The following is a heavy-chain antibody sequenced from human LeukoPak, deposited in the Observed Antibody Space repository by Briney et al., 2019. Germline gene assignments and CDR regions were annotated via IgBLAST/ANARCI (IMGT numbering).Heavy chain of an antibody. Sequence: GSLRLSCVVSGFIVSSNYMSWVRQAPGKGLEWVSLIYSGGSTYYADSVKGRFTISRDNSKNTLYLQMSSLRAEDTAVYYCARGDPNYYDSSGYGERHVFDLWGRGTLVTVSS. D-gene: IGHD3-22*01. J-gene: IGHJ2*01. V-gene: IGHV3-66*01. CDR2: IYSGGST. CDR1: GFIVSSNY. CDR3: ARGDPNYYDSSGYGERHVFDL.